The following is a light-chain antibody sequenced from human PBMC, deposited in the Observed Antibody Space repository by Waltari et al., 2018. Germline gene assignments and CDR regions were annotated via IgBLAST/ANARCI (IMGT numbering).Light chain of an antibody. CDR2: EVT. CDR1: RNDVGSYSY. CDR3: CSYTTTTTLV. V-gene: IGLV2-14*01. Sequence: QSAPTQPASVSASPGQSITLSCTGTRNDVGSYSYVSWYRQYPGKAPELLIYEVTHRPSGVSYRFSGSRSGSTASLTISGLQTEDEANYFCCSYTTTTTLVFGTGTKVIVL. J-gene: IGLJ1*01.